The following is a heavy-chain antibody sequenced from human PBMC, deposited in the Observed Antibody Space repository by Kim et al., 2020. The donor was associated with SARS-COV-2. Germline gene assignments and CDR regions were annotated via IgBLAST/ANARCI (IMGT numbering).Heavy chain of an antibody. CDR1: GFTFSSYA. D-gene: IGHD2-15*01. J-gene: IGHJ4*01. V-gene: IGHV3-23*01. CDR3: ARGSGYYDY. Sequence: GGSLRLSCAASGFTFSSYATFWVRQAPGKGLEWVSAITGTGGSTYYADSVKGRFTISRDNSKNTLYLQMNSLRDEDTAVYYCARGSGYYDYWGQGTLGTVSS. CDR2: ITGTGGST.